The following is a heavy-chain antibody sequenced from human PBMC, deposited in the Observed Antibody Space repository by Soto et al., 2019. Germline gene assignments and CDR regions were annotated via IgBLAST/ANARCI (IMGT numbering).Heavy chain of an antibody. CDR3: ASDRVMRGKSCDYGMDV. J-gene: IGHJ6*02. V-gene: IGHV1-69*12. Sequence: QVQLVQSGAEVKKPGSSVKVSCKASGGTFSNFAISWVRQAPGQGLEWMGAIIPTFASPYYAQRFQGGISITADASTTTDFMEVSSLRSDDTAVYFCASDRVMRGKSCDYGMDVWGQGTTVTVSS. CDR1: GGTFSNFA. D-gene: IGHD2-8*01. CDR2: IIPTFASP.